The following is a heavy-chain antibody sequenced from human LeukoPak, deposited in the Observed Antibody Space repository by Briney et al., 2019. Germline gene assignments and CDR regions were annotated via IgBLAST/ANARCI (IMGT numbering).Heavy chain of an antibody. CDR1: GFTFSSYG. J-gene: IGHJ4*02. CDR2: IRYDGSNK. CDR3: ARDGVATMFCQDY. V-gene: IGHV3-30*02. Sequence: AGGSLRLSCAASGFTFSSYGMHWVRQAPGKGLEWVAFIRYDGSNKYYADSVKGRFTISRDNSKNTLYLQMNSLRAEDTAVYYCARDGVATMFCQDYWGQGTLVTVSS. D-gene: IGHD5-12*01.